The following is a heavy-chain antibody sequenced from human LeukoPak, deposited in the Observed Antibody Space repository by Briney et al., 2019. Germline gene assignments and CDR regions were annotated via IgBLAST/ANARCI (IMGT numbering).Heavy chain of an antibody. V-gene: IGHV3-53*01. J-gene: IGHJ4*02. Sequence: GGSLRLSCAASGFTVSSNYMSWVRQAPGKGLEWVSVIYSGGSTYYADSVKGRFTISRDNSKNTLYLQMNSLRDEDTAVYFCARATTTRTRFDYWGQGTLVTVSS. CDR3: ARATTTRTRFDY. D-gene: IGHD4-17*01. CDR1: GFTVSSNY. CDR2: IYSGGST.